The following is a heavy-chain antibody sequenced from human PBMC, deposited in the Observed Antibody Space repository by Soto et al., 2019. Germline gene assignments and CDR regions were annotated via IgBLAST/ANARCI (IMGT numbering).Heavy chain of an antibody. CDR3: AAEMDETGIAAAGFDY. J-gene: IGHJ4*02. Sequence: EVQLVESGGGLVQPGRSLRLSCAASGFTFDDYAMHWVRQAPGKGLEWVSGISWNSGSIGYADSVKGRFTISRDNAKNSLYLQMNSLRAEDTALYYCAAEMDETGIAAAGFDYWGQGTLVTVSS. V-gene: IGHV3-9*01. CDR2: ISWNSGSI. CDR1: GFTFDDYA. D-gene: IGHD6-13*01.